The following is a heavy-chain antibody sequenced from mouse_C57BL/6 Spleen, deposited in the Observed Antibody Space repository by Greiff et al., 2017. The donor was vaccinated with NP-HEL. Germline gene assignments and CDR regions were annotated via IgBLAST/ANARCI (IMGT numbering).Heavy chain of an antibody. CDR2: IYPRSGNT. Sequence: VQLVESGAELARPGASVKLSCKASGYTFTSYGISWVKQRTGQGLEWIGEIYPRSGNTYYNEKFKGKATLTADKSSSTAYMELRSLTSEDSAVYFGARGGGSSYPFDYWGQGTTLTVSS. V-gene: IGHV1-81*01. D-gene: IGHD1-1*01. CDR1: GYTFTSYG. CDR3: ARGGGSSYPFDY. J-gene: IGHJ2*01.